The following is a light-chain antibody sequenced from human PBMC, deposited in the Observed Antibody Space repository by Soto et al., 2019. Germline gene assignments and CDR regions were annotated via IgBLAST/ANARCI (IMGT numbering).Light chain of an antibody. Sequence: EIVMTQSPATLSVSPGERATLSCRASQSVSNNLAWYQQKPGQAPRLLIYGASTRATGIPARFCGSGSGTEFTLTISSLQSEDFALYYCQQYNNWWTFGQGTKVEIK. CDR2: GAS. J-gene: IGKJ1*01. V-gene: IGKV3-15*01. CDR3: QQYNNWWT. CDR1: QSVSNN.